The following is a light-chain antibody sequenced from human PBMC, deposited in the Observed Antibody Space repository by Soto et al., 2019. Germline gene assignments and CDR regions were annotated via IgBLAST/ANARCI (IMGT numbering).Light chain of an antibody. CDR3: SSHNPIGTLQI. V-gene: IGLV2-14*02. CDR2: AVS. Sequence: QSVLTQPASVSGSPGQSITISCTGTSSDVGSYNLVSWYQQHPGKAPKLMIYAVSTRTSGVSNRFSGSKSGNTASLTISGLQAEDEADYYCSSHNPIGTLQIFGPGTKLTVL. J-gene: IGLJ1*01. CDR1: SSDVGSYNL.